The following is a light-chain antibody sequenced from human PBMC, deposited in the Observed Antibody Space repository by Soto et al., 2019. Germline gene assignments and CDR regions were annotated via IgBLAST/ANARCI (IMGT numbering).Light chain of an antibody. Sequence: EIVLTQSPGTLSLSPGERATLSCRASQSISVTYLAWYQQKPGQAPRLLISGASTRATGIPDRFIGSGSGTEFTLTITSLQSEDFAVYYCQQYNKWPRTFGQGTKVHIK. V-gene: IGKV3-15*01. CDR1: QSISVTY. CDR2: GAS. CDR3: QQYNKWPRT. J-gene: IGKJ1*01.